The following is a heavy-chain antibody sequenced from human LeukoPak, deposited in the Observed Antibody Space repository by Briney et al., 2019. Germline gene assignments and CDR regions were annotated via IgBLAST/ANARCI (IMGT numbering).Heavy chain of an antibody. CDR3: TTKVGHTYGVDF. CDR2: IKSKDDGGTT. CDR1: GFTFSTYA. J-gene: IGHJ4*02. V-gene: IGHV3-15*01. D-gene: IGHD2-8*01. Sequence: GGSLRLSCAASGFTFSTYAMNWVRQAPGKGLEWLGHIKSKDDGGTTDYAAPVKGRFTISRDDSNNMLYLQMNSLKTEDTALYYCTTKVGHTYGVDFWGQGTLVTVSS.